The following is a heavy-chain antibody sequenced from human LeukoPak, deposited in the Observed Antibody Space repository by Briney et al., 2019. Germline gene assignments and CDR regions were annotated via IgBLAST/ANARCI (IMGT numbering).Heavy chain of an antibody. CDR3: ASKRSSSSWYEWFDP. J-gene: IGHJ5*02. CDR2: INPSDGIT. V-gene: IGHV1-46*01. Sequence: ASVKVSCKASGYVFTIWNIHWVRQAPGQGLEWMGKINPSDGITTYAQKFKGRVTMTRDRSTSAVYMELSRLRSDDTAVYYCASKRSSSSWYEWFDPWGQGTLVTVSS. D-gene: IGHD6-13*01. CDR1: GYVFTIWN.